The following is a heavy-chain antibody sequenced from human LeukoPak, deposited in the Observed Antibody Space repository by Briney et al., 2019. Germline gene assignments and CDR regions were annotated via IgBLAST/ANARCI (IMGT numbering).Heavy chain of an antibody. CDR1: GFTFNTYA. D-gene: IGHD6-13*01. CDR2: ISAGVVTP. V-gene: IGHV3-23*01. Sequence: GGSLRLSCAASGFTFNTYAMGWVRQAPGKGLEWVSAISAGVVTPYYADSVQGRFTVSRDNSKNTLFLQMNSLRAEDTAVYYCAKVRGYSSSRILFDYWGQGTLVTVSS. J-gene: IGHJ4*02. CDR3: AKVRGYSSSRILFDY.